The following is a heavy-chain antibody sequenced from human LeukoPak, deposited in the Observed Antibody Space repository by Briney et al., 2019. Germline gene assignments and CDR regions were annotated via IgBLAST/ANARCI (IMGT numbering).Heavy chain of an antibody. CDR3: ARVKGGRTTIFRVVPFHFDY. J-gene: IGHJ4*02. CDR2: VNHSEDA. D-gene: IGHD3-3*01. CDR1: GESFNPHY. Sequence: PSETLSLTCAVYGESFNPHYWTWIRQPPGKGLEWIGEVNHSEDAKYNPSLKSRVTMSVDTSKNLFSLKLTSVTAADTAVYYCARVKGGRTTIFRVVPFHFDYWGQGSLVTVSS. V-gene: IGHV4-34*01.